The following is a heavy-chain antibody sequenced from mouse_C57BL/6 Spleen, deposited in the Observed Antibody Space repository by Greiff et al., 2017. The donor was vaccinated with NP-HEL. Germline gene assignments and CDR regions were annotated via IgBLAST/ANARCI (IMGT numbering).Heavy chain of an antibody. CDR2: IDPSDSYT. CDR1: GYTFTSYW. J-gene: IGHJ2*01. CDR3: ARLRGYDYDGGY. V-gene: IGHV1-50*01. D-gene: IGHD2-4*01. Sequence: QVQLQQPGAELVKPGASVKLSCKASGYTFTSYWMQWVKQRPGQGLEWIGEIDPSDSYTNYNQKFKGKATLTVDTSSSTAYMQLSSLTSEDSAVYYCARLRGYDYDGGYWGQGTTLTVSS.